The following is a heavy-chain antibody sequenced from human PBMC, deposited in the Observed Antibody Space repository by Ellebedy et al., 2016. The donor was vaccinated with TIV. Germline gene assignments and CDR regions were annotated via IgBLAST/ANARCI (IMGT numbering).Heavy chain of an antibody. CDR3: AREEYYFDN. V-gene: IGHV4-59*01. J-gene: IGHJ4*02. Sequence: MPSETLSLTCTVPGGSFSTYYWSWPRQPPGKGLEWIGYVYYSGSTNYNPSLKGRVTISLDTSKSHFSQRLTSVTAADTAVYYCAREEYYFDNWGQGTLVTVSS. CDR1: GGSFSTYY. D-gene: IGHD3-10*01. CDR2: VYYSGST.